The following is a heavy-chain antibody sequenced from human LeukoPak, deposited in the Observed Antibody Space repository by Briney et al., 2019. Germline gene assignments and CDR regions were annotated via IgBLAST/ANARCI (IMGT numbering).Heavy chain of an antibody. J-gene: IGHJ4*02. Sequence: GGSLRLSCAASGITFSIFGMSWVRQAPGKGLEWVSAITGSGGSTYYADSVKGRFTISRDNSKNTLYLQMNSLRAEDTAVYYCAKWGCSGGSCYPFDYWGQGTLVTVSS. D-gene: IGHD2-15*01. V-gene: IGHV3-23*01. CDR1: GITFSIFG. CDR3: AKWGCSGGSCYPFDY. CDR2: ITGSGGST.